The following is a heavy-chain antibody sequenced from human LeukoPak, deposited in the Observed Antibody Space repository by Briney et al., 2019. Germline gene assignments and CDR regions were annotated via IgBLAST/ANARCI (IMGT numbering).Heavy chain of an antibody. J-gene: IGHJ6*02. CDR3: ARAEDSSSWYVFDYYYGMDV. CDR2: MNPNSGNT. Sequence: GASVKVSCKASGYTFTSYDINWVRQATGQGLEWMGWMNPNSGNTGYAQKFQGRVTMTRNTSISTAYMELSSLRSEDTAVYYCARAEDSSSWYVFDYYYGMDVWGQGTTVTVSS. V-gene: IGHV1-8*01. D-gene: IGHD6-13*01. CDR1: GYTFTSYD.